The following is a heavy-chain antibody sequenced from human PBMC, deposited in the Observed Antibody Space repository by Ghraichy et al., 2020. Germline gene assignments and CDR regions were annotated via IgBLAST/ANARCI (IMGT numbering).Heavy chain of an antibody. CDR3: ARGGGWFGEFPPFDWFDP. D-gene: IGHD3-10*01. V-gene: IGHV4-59*01. CDR2: IYYSGST. J-gene: IGHJ5*02. CDR1: GGSISSYY. Sequence: SETLSLTCTVSGGSISSYYWSWIRQPPGKGLEWIGYIYYSGSTNYNPSLKSRVTISVDTSKNQFSLKLSSVTAADTAVYYCARGGGWFGEFPPFDWFDPWGQGTLVTVSS.